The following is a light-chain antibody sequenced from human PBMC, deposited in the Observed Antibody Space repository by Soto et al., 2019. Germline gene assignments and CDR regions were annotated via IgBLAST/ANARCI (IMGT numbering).Light chain of an antibody. CDR3: MQGAHWPRT. J-gene: IGKJ1*01. CDR1: QIRLYSDGNTY. Sequence: DIVMNQAPLSLPVTLGHPCSISCCSGQIRLYSDGNTYLTWFQQRPGQSPRRLIYRVSGRDSGVPDRFSGSGSGTDFTLNIRRLEAEDVGVYYCMQGAHWPRTGGKGTKVDIK. CDR2: RVS. V-gene: IGKV2-30*01.